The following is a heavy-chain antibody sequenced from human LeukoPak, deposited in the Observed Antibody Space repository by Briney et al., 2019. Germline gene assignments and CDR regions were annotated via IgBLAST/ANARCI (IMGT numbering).Heavy chain of an antibody. V-gene: IGHV4-34*01. Sequence: SETLPLTCTVSGDSITSYYWSWIRQPPGKGLEWIGEINHSRSTNYNPSLKSRVTISVDTSKNQFSLKLSSVTAADTAVYYCARAPSSGWYWFDPWGQGTLVTVSS. J-gene: IGHJ5*02. CDR2: INHSRST. CDR3: ARAPSSGWYWFDP. CDR1: GDSITSYY. D-gene: IGHD6-19*01.